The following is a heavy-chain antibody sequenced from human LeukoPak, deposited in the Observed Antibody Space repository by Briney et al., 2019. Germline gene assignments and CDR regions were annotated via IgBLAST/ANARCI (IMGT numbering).Heavy chain of an antibody. CDR3: ARGHTRRAFDI. Sequence: PSETLSLTCTVSGGSISSYYWSWIRQPPGKGLEWIGYIYYSGSTNYNPSLKSRVTISVDTSKNQFSLKLSSVTAADTAVYYCARGHTRRAFDIWGQGTMVTVSS. J-gene: IGHJ3*02. V-gene: IGHV4-59*01. CDR2: IYYSGST. D-gene: IGHD1-26*01. CDR1: GGSISSYY.